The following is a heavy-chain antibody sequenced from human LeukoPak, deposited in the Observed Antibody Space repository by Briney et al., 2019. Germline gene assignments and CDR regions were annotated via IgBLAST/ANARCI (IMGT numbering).Heavy chain of an antibody. CDR1: GGSISSSSYY. V-gene: IGHV4-39*07. CDR3: ARVGKGSSWDPFDY. D-gene: IGHD6-13*01. CDR2: IYYSGST. J-gene: IGHJ4*02. Sequence: SETLSLTCTVSGGSISSSSYYWGWIRQPPGKGLEWIGSIYYSGSTNYNPSLKSRVTISVDTSKNQFSLKLSSVTAADTAVYYCARVGKGSSWDPFDYWGQGTLVTVSS.